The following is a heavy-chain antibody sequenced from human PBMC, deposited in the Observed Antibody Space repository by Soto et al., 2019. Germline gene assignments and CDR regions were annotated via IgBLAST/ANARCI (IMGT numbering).Heavy chain of an antibody. CDR3: STWHFDY. Sequence: QVQLQQSGPGLVKPSQTLTLTCAISGDSVSSNSAIWTWIRQSPSRGLEWLGRTYYRSKWYNNYAESVKGRITINPDTSKNQFSLQLNSVTPEDTAVYYCSTWHFDYWGQGTLVTVSS. V-gene: IGHV6-1*01. CDR2: TYYRSKWYN. J-gene: IGHJ4*02. CDR1: GDSVSSNSAI.